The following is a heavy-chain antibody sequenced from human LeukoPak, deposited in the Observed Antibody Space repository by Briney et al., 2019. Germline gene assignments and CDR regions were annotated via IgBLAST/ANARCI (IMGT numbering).Heavy chain of an antibody. Sequence: GGSLRLSCAAAGFTFDEYTMPWVRQAPGKGLEWVSLISWDGGSTVYADSVKGRFTISRDNSKDSLYLEMSSLKTEDTALYYCAKQRNDYWSGYLDHWGQGTLVTISS. V-gene: IGHV3-43*01. CDR3: AKQRNDYWSGYLDH. CDR1: GFTFDEYT. J-gene: IGHJ4*02. CDR2: ISWDGGST. D-gene: IGHD3-3*01.